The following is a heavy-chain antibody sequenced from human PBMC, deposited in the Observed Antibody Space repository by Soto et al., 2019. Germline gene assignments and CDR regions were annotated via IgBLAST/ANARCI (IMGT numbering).Heavy chain of an antibody. J-gene: IGHJ4*02. CDR2: ISYDGSNK. CDR3: ARDRAYTVVTPFSFPDY. V-gene: IGHV3-30-3*01. D-gene: IGHD3-16*01. Sequence: GGSLRLSCAASGFTFSSYAMHWVRQAPGKGLEWVAVISYDGSNKYYADSVKGRFTISRDNSKNTLYLQMNSLRAEDTAVYYCARDRAYTVVTPFSFPDYWGQGTLVTVSS. CDR1: GFTFSSYA.